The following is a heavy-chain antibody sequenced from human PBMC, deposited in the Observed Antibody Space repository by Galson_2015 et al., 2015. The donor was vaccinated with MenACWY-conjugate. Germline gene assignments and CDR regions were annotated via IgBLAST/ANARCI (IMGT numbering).Heavy chain of an antibody. D-gene: IGHD6-6*01. V-gene: IGHV5-51*01. J-gene: IGHJ3*02. CDR3: ASSSIAARPVAFDI. Sequence: QSGAEVIKPGESLQLSCKGSGYSFTSYWIGWVRQLPGKVREWMGIIYPGDSDTRYSPSFQGQVTISADKSISTAYLKWTSLKPSDTAMYYCASSSIAARPVAFDIWGQGTMVTVSS. CDR1: GYSFTSYW. CDR2: IYPGDSDT.